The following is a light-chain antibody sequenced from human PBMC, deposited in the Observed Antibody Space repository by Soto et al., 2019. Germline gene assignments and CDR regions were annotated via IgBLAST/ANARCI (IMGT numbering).Light chain of an antibody. CDR1: KTIIGF. J-gene: IGKJ3*01. Sequence: DIQMTQSPSSLSASVEDRAPITCRESKTIIGFLNWYQQKPGRAPNLLIYAASSLQSGVPSRFSGSGSGTEFTLTISSLQPEDFATYYCQQSYSTLFTFGPGTKVEIK. CDR3: QQSYSTLFT. CDR2: AAS. V-gene: IGKV1-39*01.